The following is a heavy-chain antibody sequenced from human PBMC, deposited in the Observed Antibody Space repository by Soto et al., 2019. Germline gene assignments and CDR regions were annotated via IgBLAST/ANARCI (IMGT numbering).Heavy chain of an antibody. CDR2: ISYDGSNK. Sequence: GGSLRLSCAASGFTFSSYAMHWVRQAPGKGLEWVAVISYDGSNKYYADSVKGRFTISRDNSKNTLYLQMNSLRAEDTAVYYCARPTTGSWYDTAFDIWGQGTMVTVSS. D-gene: IGHD6-13*01. CDR3: ARPTTGSWYDTAFDI. V-gene: IGHV3-30-3*01. CDR1: GFTFSSYA. J-gene: IGHJ3*02.